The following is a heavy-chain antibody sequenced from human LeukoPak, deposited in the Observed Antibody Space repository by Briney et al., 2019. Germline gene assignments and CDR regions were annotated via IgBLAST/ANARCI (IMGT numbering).Heavy chain of an antibody. V-gene: IGHV4-59*01. CDR1: GGSISSYY. D-gene: IGHD6-19*01. CDR2: IYYSGST. Sequence: SETLSLTCTVSGGSISSYYWSWIRQPPGKGLEWIGYIYYSGSTNYNPSLKSRVTISVDTSKNQFSLKLSSVTAADTAVYYRARETVAGFDYWGQGTLVTVSS. CDR3: ARETVAGFDY. J-gene: IGHJ4*02.